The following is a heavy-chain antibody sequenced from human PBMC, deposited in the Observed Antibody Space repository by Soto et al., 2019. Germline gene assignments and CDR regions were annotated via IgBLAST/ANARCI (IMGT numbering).Heavy chain of an antibody. Sequence: SETLSLTCTVSGGSISSYYWSWIRQPPGKGLEWIGYIYYSGSTNYNPSLKSRVTISVDTSKNQFSLKLSSVTAADTAVYYCARQYYDILTGYAPYLDYWGQGTLVTVS. CDR1: GGSISSYY. J-gene: IGHJ4*02. CDR3: ARQYYDILTGYAPYLDY. V-gene: IGHV4-59*01. D-gene: IGHD3-9*01. CDR2: IYYSGST.